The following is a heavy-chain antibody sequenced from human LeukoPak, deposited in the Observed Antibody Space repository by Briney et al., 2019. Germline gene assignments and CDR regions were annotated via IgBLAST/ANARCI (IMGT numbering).Heavy chain of an antibody. J-gene: IGHJ3*02. CDR2: ISGSGGST. V-gene: IGHV3-23*01. D-gene: IGHD3-22*01. CDR1: GFTFSSYA. Sequence: PGGSLRLSCAASGFTFSSYAMSWVRQAPGKGLDWVSAISGSGGSTYYADSVKGRFTISRDNSKNTLYLQMNSLRAEDTAVYYCAKATMIVVVAAGIDIWGQGTMVTVSS. CDR3: AKATMIVVVAAGIDI.